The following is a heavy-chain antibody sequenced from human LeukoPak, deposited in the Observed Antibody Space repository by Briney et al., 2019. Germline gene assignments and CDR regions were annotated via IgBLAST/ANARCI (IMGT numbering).Heavy chain of an antibody. CDR2: ISGSGVTT. Sequence: GGSLRLSCTASGFTLSSCAMSWVRQAPGKGLECVSTISGSGVTTRYADSVRGRFTISRDSSKNTLYLQMNSLRAEDTAIYYCTEGPWDLPHAFDIWGLGTMVTVSS. D-gene: IGHD1-26*01. CDR1: GFTLSSCA. CDR3: TEGPWDLPHAFDI. J-gene: IGHJ3*02. V-gene: IGHV3-23*01.